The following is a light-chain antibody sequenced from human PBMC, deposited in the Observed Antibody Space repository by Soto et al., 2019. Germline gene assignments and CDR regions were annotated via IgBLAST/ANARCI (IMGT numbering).Light chain of an antibody. J-gene: IGKJ1*01. CDR2: VTS. CDR1: ESINKY. V-gene: IGKV1-39*01. CDR3: RQSFTSPWT. Sequence: DIQMTQSPSSLSASVGDTVTITCRASESINKYLSWYQHKPGKAPNLLVYVTSILQSGVPSRFSGSGSGTNFTLTINTLQPEDFATYYCRQSFTSPWTFGQGTKVDI.